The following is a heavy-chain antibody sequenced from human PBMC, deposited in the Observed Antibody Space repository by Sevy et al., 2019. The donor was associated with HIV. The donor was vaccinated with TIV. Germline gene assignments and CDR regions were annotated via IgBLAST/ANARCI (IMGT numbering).Heavy chain of an antibody. Sequence: GGSLRLSCAASGFTFSDYYMSWIRQAPGKGLEWVSYISSSGSTIYYADSVKGRFTISRDNAKNSLYLQMNSLRAEDTAVYYCARDRTGSPGMVRGGIITDSFGTFDIWGQGTMVTVSS. D-gene: IGHD3-10*01. CDR3: ARDRTGSPGMVRGGIITDSFGTFDI. CDR1: GFTFSDYY. CDR2: ISSSGSTI. V-gene: IGHV3-11*01. J-gene: IGHJ3*02.